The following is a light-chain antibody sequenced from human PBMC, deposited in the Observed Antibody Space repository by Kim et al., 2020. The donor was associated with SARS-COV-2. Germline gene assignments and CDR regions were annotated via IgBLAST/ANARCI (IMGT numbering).Light chain of an antibody. Sequence: TVGSTSHGDNLRSYYEGWYQQKTGQAPVLVIYGKNNRPPGITDRFSGASSGNTASLTITGAQEEDEADDYCNSRDSSGNHLVFGGGTQLTVL. CDR2: GKN. CDR3: NSRDSSGNHLV. CDR1: NLRSYY. J-gene: IGLJ3*02. V-gene: IGLV3-19*01.